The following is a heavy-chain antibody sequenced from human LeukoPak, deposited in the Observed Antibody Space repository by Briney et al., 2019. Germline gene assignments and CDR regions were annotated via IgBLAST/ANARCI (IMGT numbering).Heavy chain of an antibody. J-gene: IGHJ4*02. CDR3: ARVVSGSYPLFDY. Sequence: PGGSLRLSCAASGFTFSSYAMNWVRQAPGKGLEWVSSISGSGGSTYYADSVTGRFTISRDNSKNTLSLQMNSLRAEDTAVYYCARVVSGSYPLFDYWGQGTLVTVSS. D-gene: IGHD1-26*01. CDR1: GFTFSSYA. V-gene: IGHV3-23*01. CDR2: ISGSGGST.